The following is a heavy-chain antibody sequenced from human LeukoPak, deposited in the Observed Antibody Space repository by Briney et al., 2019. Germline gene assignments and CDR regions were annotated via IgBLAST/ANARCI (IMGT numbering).Heavy chain of an antibody. CDR3: ARAGVVVVAASYGMDV. D-gene: IGHD2-15*01. CDR1: GGTFSSYA. Sequence: SVKVSCKASGGTFSSYAISWVRQAAGQGLEWMGRIIPILGIANYAQKFQGRVTITADKSTSTAYMELSSLRSEDTAVYYCARAGVVVVAASYGMDVWGQGTTVTVSS. J-gene: IGHJ6*02. CDR2: IIPILGIA. V-gene: IGHV1-69*04.